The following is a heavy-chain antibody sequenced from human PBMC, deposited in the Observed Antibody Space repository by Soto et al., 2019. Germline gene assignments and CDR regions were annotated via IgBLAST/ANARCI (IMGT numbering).Heavy chain of an antibody. Sequence: QVQLQESGPGLVKPSDTLSLTCTVSNGSISNFYWNWIRQSAGKGLEWIGRIHGSGSATYNPSLRSRVTVSVDTSKNQFSLKVNSVTGADTAVYYCARSSHKESWFDPWGQGTLVTVSS. CDR3: ARSSHKESWFDP. CDR2: IHGSGSA. J-gene: IGHJ5*02. CDR1: NGSISNFY. V-gene: IGHV4-4*07. D-gene: IGHD6-13*01.